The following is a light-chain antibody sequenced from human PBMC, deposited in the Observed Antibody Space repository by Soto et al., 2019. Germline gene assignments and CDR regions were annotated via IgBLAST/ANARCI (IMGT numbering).Light chain of an antibody. CDR2: AAS. V-gene: IGKV1-39*01. Sequence: DIQMTQSPSSLSASVGDRVTITCRASQSISSYLNWYQQKPGKAPKLLIYAASSLQSGVPSRFSGSGSGKDFTLTISSLQPEDFATYYCQQSYSTPPFTFGPGTKVDIK. J-gene: IGKJ3*01. CDR1: QSISSY. CDR3: QQSYSTPPFT.